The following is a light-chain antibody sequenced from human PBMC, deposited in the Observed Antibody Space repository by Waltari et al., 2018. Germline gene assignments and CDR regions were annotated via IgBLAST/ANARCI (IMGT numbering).Light chain of an antibody. CDR2: DVF. CDR1: RSDLGSYAL. J-gene: IGLJ3*02. CDR3: CSYAGSYTWV. Sequence: QSALTQPASVSGSPGPSITIPCTGARSDLGSYALVSWYQPPPGKAPTLLVYDVFYRPSGVSNRFSASKSGNTASLTISGLQAEDEADYYCCSYAGSYTWVFGGGTKLTVL. V-gene: IGLV2-23*02.